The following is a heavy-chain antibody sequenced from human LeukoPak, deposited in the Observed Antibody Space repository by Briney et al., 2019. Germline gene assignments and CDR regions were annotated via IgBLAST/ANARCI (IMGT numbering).Heavy chain of an antibody. Sequence: ASVKASCKASGYTFTSYGISWVRQAPGQGLEWMGWISAYNGNTNYAQKFQGRVTMTRNTSISTAYMELSSLRSEDTAVYYCARTPIVVVPAAIRAVGYFDYWGQGTLVTVPS. CDR1: GYTFTSYG. D-gene: IGHD2-2*02. CDR2: ISAYNGNT. CDR3: ARTPIVVVPAAIRAVGYFDY. V-gene: IGHV1-18*01. J-gene: IGHJ4*02.